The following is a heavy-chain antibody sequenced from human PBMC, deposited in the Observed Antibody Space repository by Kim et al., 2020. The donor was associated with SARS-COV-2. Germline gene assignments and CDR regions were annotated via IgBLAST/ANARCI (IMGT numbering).Heavy chain of an antibody. D-gene: IGHD6-19*01. CDR3: AREAVAGSFDY. V-gene: IGHV1-3*01. Sequence: YPRKFQARVSLTRDTSATTAYLELSGLRSEDTAVYYCAREAVAGSFDYWGQGTLVTVSS. J-gene: IGHJ4*02.